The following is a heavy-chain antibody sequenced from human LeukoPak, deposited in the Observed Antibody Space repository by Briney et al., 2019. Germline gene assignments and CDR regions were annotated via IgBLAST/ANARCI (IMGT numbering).Heavy chain of an antibody. V-gene: IGHV3-48*01. Sequence: PGRSLRLSCAASGFTFSSYGMHWVRQAPGKGLEWVSYISSSSSTIYYADSVKGRFTISRDNAKNSLYLQMNSLRAEDTAVYYCARDNYDYVWGSYRFSDYWGQGTLVTVSS. CDR2: ISSSSSTI. CDR1: GFTFSSYG. D-gene: IGHD3-16*02. J-gene: IGHJ4*02. CDR3: ARDNYDYVWGSYRFSDY.